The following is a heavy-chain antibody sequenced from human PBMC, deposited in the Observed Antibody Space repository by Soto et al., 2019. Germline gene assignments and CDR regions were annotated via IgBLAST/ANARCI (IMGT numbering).Heavy chain of an antibody. CDR3: AHKGTEDWPLDY. D-gene: IGHD1-1*01. V-gene: IGHV2-5*02. CDR2: IYWDDSK. J-gene: IGHJ4*02. CDR1: GFSLSTSGVG. Sequence: QITLKESGPTLVRPTQTLTLTCAFSGFSLSTSGVGVGWIRQPPGKALEWLAVIYWDDSKHYRPSLRSRLTITKDTSNKQVGLTITNMDPMETGPYYCAHKGTEDWPLDYWGQGTLVTVSS.